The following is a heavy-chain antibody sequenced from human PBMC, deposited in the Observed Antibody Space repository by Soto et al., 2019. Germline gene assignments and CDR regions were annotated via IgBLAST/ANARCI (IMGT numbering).Heavy chain of an antibody. CDR1: VGTFSSYA. Sequence: QVQLVLSGAEVKKHGSSVKVSCKASVGTFSSYASSCVRQSPGQGLEWMGGIIPISGTANYAQKFQGRVTSIADESTSRACMELSSLRSEDTAVYYCAGGSRCEAPYDFYYGMDVWGQGTTVTVSS. CDR3: AGGSRCEAPYDFYYGMDV. CDR2: IIPISGTA. D-gene: IGHD1-26*01. V-gene: IGHV1-69*01. J-gene: IGHJ6*02.